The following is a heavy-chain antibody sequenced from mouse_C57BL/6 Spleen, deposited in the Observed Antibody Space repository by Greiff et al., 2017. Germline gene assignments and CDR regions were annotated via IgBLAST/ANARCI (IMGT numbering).Heavy chain of an antibody. Sequence: VQLQQSGPELVKPGASVKISCKASGYTFTDYYMNWVKQSHGKSLEWIGDINPNNGGTSYNQKFKGKATLTVDKSSSTAYMELRSLTSEDSAVYYCATNRGLLRSFAYWGQGTLVTVSA. V-gene: IGHV1-26*01. CDR1: GYTFTDYY. J-gene: IGHJ3*01. CDR2: INPNNGGT. CDR3: ATNRGLLRSFAY. D-gene: IGHD2-3*01.